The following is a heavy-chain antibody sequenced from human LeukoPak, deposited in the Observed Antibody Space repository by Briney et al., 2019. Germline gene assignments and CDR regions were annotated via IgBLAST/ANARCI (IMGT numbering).Heavy chain of an antibody. V-gene: IGHV3-48*04. Sequence: PGGSLRLSCAASVFTFSSYSMNGVRQAPGKGLEGVSYISSSSRTIYYAYSVKGRFTISRDNAKNSLYLQMNSLRAEDTAVYYCASLLDFDYWGQGTLVTVSS. CDR2: ISSSSRTI. CDR1: VFTFSSYS. CDR3: ASLLDFDY. J-gene: IGHJ4*02. D-gene: IGHD2-15*01.